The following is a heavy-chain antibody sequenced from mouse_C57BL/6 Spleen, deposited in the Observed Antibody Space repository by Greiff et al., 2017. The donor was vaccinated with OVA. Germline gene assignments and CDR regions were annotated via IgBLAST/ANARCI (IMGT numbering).Heavy chain of an antibody. J-gene: IGHJ4*01. CDR2: IYPGDGDT. Sequence: QVHVKQSGAELVKPGASVKISCKASGYAFSSYWMNWVKQRPGKGLEWIGQIYPGDGDTNYNGKFKGKATLTADKSSSTAYMQLSSLTSEDSAVYFCARWDGGAMDYWGQGTSVTVSS. CDR3: ARWDGGAMDY. CDR1: GYAFSSYW. V-gene: IGHV1-80*01. D-gene: IGHD4-1*01.